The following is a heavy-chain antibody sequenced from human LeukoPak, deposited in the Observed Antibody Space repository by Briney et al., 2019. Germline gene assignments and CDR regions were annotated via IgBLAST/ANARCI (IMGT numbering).Heavy chain of an antibody. CDR2: IYTSGST. CDR1: GGSISSSSYY. V-gene: IGHV4-61*02. CDR3: AREGVGSWYQTGGFDY. Sequence: SETLSLTCTVSGGSISSSSYYWGWIRQPAGKGLEWIGRIYTSGSTNYNPSLKSRVTMSVDTSKNQFSLKLSSVTAADTAVYYCAREGVGSWYQTGGFDYWGQGTLVTVSS. D-gene: IGHD6-13*01. J-gene: IGHJ4*02.